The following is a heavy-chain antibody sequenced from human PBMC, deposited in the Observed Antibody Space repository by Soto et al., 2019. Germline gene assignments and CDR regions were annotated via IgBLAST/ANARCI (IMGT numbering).Heavy chain of an antibody. D-gene: IGHD1-26*01. CDR3: AKDLRPPVGY. CDR1: GFTFSSYA. J-gene: IGHJ4*02. Sequence: EVQLLESGGGLVQPGGSLRLSCAASGFTFSSYAMSWVRQAPGKGLEWVSAISGSGGSTYYADSVKGRFTISRDNSKNTLYLKINSLTAEDTAVYYCAKDLRPPVGYWGQGTLVTVSS. CDR2: ISGSGGST. V-gene: IGHV3-23*01.